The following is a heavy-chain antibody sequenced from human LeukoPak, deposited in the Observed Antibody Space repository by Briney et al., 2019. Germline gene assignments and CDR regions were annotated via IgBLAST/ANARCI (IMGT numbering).Heavy chain of an antibody. V-gene: IGHV3-30-3*01. CDR3: ARVRRVGGFDP. CDR1: GFTFSSYA. J-gene: IGHJ5*02. CDR2: ISYDGSNK. Sequence: GGSLRLSCAASGFTFSSYAMHWVRQAPGKGLEWVAVISYDGSNKYYADSVKGRFTISRDNSKNTLYLQMNSLRAEDMAVYYCARVRRVGGFDPWGQGTLVTVPS. D-gene: IGHD3-10*01.